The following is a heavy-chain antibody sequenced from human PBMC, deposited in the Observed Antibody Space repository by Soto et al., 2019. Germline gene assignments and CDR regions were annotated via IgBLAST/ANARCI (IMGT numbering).Heavy chain of an antibody. D-gene: IGHD3-10*01. CDR3: ACCIGVRGAIDNYDALDI. J-gene: IGHJ3*02. CDR1: GYTFTSYG. Sequence: ASVKVSCKASGYTFTSYGISWVRQAPGQGLEWMGWISAYNGNTNYAQKLQGRVTMTTDTSTSTAYMELRSLRSDDTAVYYCACCIGVRGAIDNYDALDIWGQGTRVTVSS. V-gene: IGHV1-18*01. CDR2: ISAYNGNT.